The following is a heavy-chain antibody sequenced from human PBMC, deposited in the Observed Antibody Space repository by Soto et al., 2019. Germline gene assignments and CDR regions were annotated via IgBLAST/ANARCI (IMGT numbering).Heavy chain of an antibody. CDR3: AKCIAAAGRPDAFDI. Sequence: SVKVSCKASGGTFSSYAITWVRQAPGQGLEWMGGIIPIFGTANYAQKFQGRVTITADESTSTAYMELSSLGSEDTAVYYCAKCIAAAGRPDAFDIWGQGTMVTVSS. CDR1: GGTFSSYA. CDR2: IIPIFGTA. V-gene: IGHV1-69*13. D-gene: IGHD6-13*01. J-gene: IGHJ3*02.